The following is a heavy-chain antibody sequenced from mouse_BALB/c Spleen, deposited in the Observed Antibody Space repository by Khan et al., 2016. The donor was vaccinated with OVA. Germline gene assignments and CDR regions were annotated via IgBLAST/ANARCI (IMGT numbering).Heavy chain of an antibody. D-gene: IGHD3-2*02. CDR2: INPGSGDI. Sequence: QVQLQQSGAELVRPGTSVQVSCKASGYAFTDYLIEWLKQRPGQGLEWIGVINPGSGDITYNEKFMDKATLTADKSSSTAYMQLTSLTSDDSAVYFCSRSGYGFGAYWGPGTLVTVS. J-gene: IGHJ3*01. V-gene: IGHV1-54*03. CDR1: GYAFTDYL. CDR3: SRSGYGFGAY.